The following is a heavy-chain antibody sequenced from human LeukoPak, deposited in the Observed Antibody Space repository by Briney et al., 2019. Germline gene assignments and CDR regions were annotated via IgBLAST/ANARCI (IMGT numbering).Heavy chain of an antibody. CDR1: GFTFSSYG. Sequence: PGLPLTLSCAASGFTFSSYGMLWLGQARGKGLECLSYMSASSSTKYYADPLRGRFSISRDNPKKPLFLQMNTLRDDDTAVYHRPRSQAILGGTYYHHGMDVWGQGTTVTVSS. D-gene: IGHD1-26*01. CDR2: MSASSSTK. V-gene: IGHV3-48*02. J-gene: IGHJ6*02. CDR3: PRSQAILGGTYYHHGMDV.